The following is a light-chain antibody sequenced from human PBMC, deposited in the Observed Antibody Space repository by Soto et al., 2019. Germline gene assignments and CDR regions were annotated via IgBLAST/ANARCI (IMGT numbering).Light chain of an antibody. CDR2: LGS. CDR3: MQAMLEPLT. Sequence: DIVLTQSPLSLPVTPGEPASISCRSSQSLLHSNGNIYLDWYLQKPGQSPQLLIYLGSIRAAGVPQKLRGSGSCTDLTLKTTRVKAQDWRVCSCMQAMLEPLTFGIGTKVEIK. CDR1: QSLLHSNGNIY. J-gene: IGKJ1*01. V-gene: IGKV2-28*01.